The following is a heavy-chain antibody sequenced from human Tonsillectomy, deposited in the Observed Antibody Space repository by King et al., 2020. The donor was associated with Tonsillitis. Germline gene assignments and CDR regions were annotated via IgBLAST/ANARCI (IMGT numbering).Heavy chain of an antibody. CDR1: GFTFSSYI. Sequence: VQLVESGGGLVQPGGSLRLSCVVSGFTFSSYIMNWVRQAPGKGLEWVSVISGSAGSTYYADSVKGRFTISRDNSKNTLYLQMNSLRAEDTAVYYCAKPYYDFWSAPVGIDYWGQGTLVTVSS. J-gene: IGHJ4*02. CDR2: ISGSAGST. CDR3: AKPYYDFWSAPVGIDY. D-gene: IGHD3-3*01. V-gene: IGHV3-23*04.